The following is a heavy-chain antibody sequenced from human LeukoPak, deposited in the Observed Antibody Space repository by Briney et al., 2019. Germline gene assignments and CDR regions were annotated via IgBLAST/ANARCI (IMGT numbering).Heavy chain of an antibody. Sequence: ASVKVSCKASGYTFTSYDINWVRQATGQGLEWMGWMNPNSGNTGYAQKFQGRVTMTRDTSTSTVYMELSSLRSEDTAVYYCARDSEESIAARTKRFDYWGQGTLVTVSS. CDR3: ARDSEESIAARTKRFDY. CDR2: MNPNSGNT. V-gene: IGHV1-8*01. CDR1: GYTFTSYD. J-gene: IGHJ4*02. D-gene: IGHD6-6*01.